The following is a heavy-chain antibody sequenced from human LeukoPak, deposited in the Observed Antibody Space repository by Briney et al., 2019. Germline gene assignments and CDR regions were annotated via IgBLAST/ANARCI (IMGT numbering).Heavy chain of an antibody. CDR3: ARYIVSYPHDAFDI. J-gene: IGHJ3*02. D-gene: IGHD1-26*01. CDR1: GVSISSYS. V-gene: IGHV4-59*01. Sequence: SETLSLSCTVSGVSISSYSWSWVRQPPGKGLEWIGYIYYSGSTSYNPYLKSRVTISVDTSKKQFSLKLSSVTAADTAFYYCARYIVSYPHDAFDIWGQGTMVTVSS. CDR2: IYYSGST.